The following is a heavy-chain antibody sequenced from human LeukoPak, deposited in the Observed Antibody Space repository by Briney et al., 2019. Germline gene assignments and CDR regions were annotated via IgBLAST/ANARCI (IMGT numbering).Heavy chain of an antibody. J-gene: IGHJ4*02. D-gene: IGHD5/OR15-5a*01. V-gene: IGHV4-4*07. CDR3: ATEQVSASAWGFDY. CDR1: SGSISSYL. Sequence: SETLSLTCTVSSGSISSYLWSWIRQSAGKRLEWLGRIHTSGTTTYSPSLQSRLTMSVDTSKSQVSLRLTSVTAADTAVYYCATEQVSASAWGFDYWGQGSLVTVSS. CDR2: IHTSGTT.